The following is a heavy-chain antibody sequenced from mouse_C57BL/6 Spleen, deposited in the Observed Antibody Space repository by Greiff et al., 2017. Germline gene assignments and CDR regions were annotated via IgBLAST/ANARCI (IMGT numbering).Heavy chain of an antibody. CDR2: ISSGGDYI. V-gene: IGHV5-9-1*02. J-gene: IGHJ3*01. Sequence: DVHLVESGEGLVKPGGSLKLSCAASGFTFSSYAMSWVRQTPEKRLEWVAYISSGGDYIYYADTVKGRFTISRDNARNTLYLQMSSLKSEDTAMYYCTREIANWDLAYWGQGTLVTVSA. CDR1: GFTFSSYA. D-gene: IGHD4-1*01. CDR3: TREIANWDLAY.